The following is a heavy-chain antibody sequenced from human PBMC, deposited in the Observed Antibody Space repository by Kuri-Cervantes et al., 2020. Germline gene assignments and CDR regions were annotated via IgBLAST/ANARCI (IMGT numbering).Heavy chain of an antibody. CDR3: AKDPDEDFWSGYRLDY. V-gene: IGHV3-30*02. D-gene: IGHD3-3*01. Sequence: GESLKISCAASGFTFSSYGMHWVRQAPGKGLEWVAAIWYDGSNKYYVDSVKGRFTISRDNSKNTLYLQMNSLRAEDTAVYYCAKDPDEDFWSGYRLDYWGQGTLVTVSS. CDR2: IWYDGSNK. J-gene: IGHJ4*02. CDR1: GFTFSSYG.